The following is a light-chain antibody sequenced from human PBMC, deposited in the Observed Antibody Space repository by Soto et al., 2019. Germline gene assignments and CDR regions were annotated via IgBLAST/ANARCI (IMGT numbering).Light chain of an antibody. J-gene: IGKJ1*01. Sequence: AIQMTQSPSSLSASVGDRVPITCRASQGIGTELGWYQQRPGKAPKLMIYCTSTLQDGVPSRFSGSGSQTDFTLTISSLEPEDFATYFCLQDYTFPRTFGHGIKVEIK. V-gene: IGKV1-6*01. CDR2: CTS. CDR3: LQDYTFPRT. CDR1: QGIGTE.